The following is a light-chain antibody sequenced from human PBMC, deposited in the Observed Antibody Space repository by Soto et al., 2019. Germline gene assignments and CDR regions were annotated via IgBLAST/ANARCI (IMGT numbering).Light chain of an antibody. CDR1: QTISSY. CDR2: AAS. CDR3: QQSYSTPPIT. J-gene: IGKJ5*01. Sequence: DIQITQSPSSLSASVGDRVTITCRASQTISSYLNWYQQKPGKAPNLLIYAASSLQSGVPSRFSGSGSGTDFTLTISSLEPEDFATYYCQQSYSTPPITFGQGTRLEI. V-gene: IGKV1-39*01.